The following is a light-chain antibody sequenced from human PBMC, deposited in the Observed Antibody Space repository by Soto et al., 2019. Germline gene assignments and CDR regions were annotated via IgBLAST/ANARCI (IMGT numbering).Light chain of an antibody. V-gene: IGKV1-5*03. J-gene: IGKJ3*01. CDR2: KAS. Sequence: DIQMTQSPSMVSASVGDGVTITCRASQSIRSWLAWYQVKPGKAPKLLIYKASTLDSGVPSRFSGSGSGTDFTLTISDLQPDDFATYYCQQYDTYSVTFGPGTKVEIK. CDR1: QSIRSW. CDR3: QQYDTYSVT.